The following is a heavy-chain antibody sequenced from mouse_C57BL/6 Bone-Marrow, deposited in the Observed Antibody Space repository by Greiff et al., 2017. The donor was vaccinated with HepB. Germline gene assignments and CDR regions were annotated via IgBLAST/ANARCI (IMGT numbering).Heavy chain of an antibody. D-gene: IGHD1-1*01. CDR2: ISYDGSN. CDR1: GYSITSGYY. Sequence: EVQRVESGPGLVKPSQSLSLTCSVTGYSITSGYYWNWIRQFPGNKLEWMGYISYDGSNNYNPSLKNRISITRDTSKNQFFLKLNSVTTEDTATYYCARDGSSRGAYWGQGTLVTVSA. V-gene: IGHV3-6*01. CDR3: ARDGSSRGAY. J-gene: IGHJ3*01.